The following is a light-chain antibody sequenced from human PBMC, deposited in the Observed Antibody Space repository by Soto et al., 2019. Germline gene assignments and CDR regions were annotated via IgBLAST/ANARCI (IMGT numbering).Light chain of an antibody. CDR2: QDR. J-gene: IGLJ2*01. Sequence: SYELTQPPSVSVSPGQTASITCSGDKLGDKYASWYQQKPGQSPVVVIYQDRKRRSGIPERFSGSNSGNTATLTISGTQAMDEADYYCQAWDSKTVVFGGGTKVTVL. V-gene: IGLV3-1*01. CDR1: KLGDKY. CDR3: QAWDSKTVV.